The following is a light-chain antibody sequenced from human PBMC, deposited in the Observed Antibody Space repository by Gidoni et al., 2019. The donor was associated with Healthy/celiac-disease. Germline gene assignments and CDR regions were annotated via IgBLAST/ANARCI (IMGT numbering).Light chain of an antibody. V-gene: IGKV1-9*01. Sequence: DIQLTQSPSFLSASVGDRVTITCRASQGISSYLAWYQQKPGNAPKLLIYAASTLQSGFPSRFSGSGSGTEFTLTISSLQPEDFATYYCQQLNSYPITFGPGTKVDIK. J-gene: IGKJ3*01. CDR2: AAS. CDR3: QQLNSYPIT. CDR1: QGISSY.